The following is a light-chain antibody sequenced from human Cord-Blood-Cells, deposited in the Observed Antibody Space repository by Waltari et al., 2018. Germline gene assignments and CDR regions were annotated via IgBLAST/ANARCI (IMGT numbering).Light chain of an antibody. Sequence: QTPPTHPAPVSAAPGPSITITCTQTLRDVSGYNYFSWYQQHPGQAPKLMIYDVSNRPSWVSNGFFGSKSGNTASLPISGLQAEDEAYYYCSSYTSCSTRVFGGGTKLTVL. CDR2: DVS. CDR1: LRDVSGYNY. V-gene: IGLV2-14*01. J-gene: IGLJ2*01. CDR3: SSYTSCSTRV.